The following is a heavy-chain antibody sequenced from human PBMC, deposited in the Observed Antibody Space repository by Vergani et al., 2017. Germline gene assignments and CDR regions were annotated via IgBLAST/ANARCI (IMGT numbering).Heavy chain of an antibody. CDR2: FDPEDGET. V-gene: IGHV1-24*01. D-gene: IGHD5-12*01. CDR1: GYTLTELS. CDR3: ATDLNRWHSGYNTGGYFDY. Sequence: QVQLVQSGAEVKKPGASVKVSCKVSGYTLTELSMHWVRQAPGKGLEWMGGFDPEDGETIHAKKFQGRVTMTGDTSTDTAYMELSSLRSEDTAVYYCATDLNRWHSGYNTGGYFDYWGQGTLVTVSS. J-gene: IGHJ4*02.